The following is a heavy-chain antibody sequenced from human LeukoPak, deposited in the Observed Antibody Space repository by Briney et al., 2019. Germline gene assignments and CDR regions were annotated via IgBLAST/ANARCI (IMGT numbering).Heavy chain of an antibody. J-gene: IGHJ4*02. CDR3: ARHRSGWLQSSFDY. D-gene: IGHD5-24*01. V-gene: IGHV4-39*07. CDR1: GDSVSSNSDY. CDR2: IYYRGST. Sequence: SETLSLTCTVSGDSVSSNSDYWGWIRQPPGKGLEWIGSIYYRGSTDYNPSLKSRVSISVDTSNNQLSLRLDSVTAADTAVYYCARHRSGWLQSSFDYWGQGTLVTVSS.